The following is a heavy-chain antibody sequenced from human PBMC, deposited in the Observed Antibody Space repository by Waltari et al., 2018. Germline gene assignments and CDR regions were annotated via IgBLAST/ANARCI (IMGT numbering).Heavy chain of an antibody. CDR3: VKDRGPHDPYNFYYGMNV. J-gene: IGHJ6*02. D-gene: IGHD1-26*01. V-gene: IGHV3-23*01. Sequence: DVQLLESGGGLVQPGGSLRLSCSAPGFPLVIHALTGVRQSPGKGLEWVVSVASTGATYYADSVRGRFTISRDNSKNTVFLQLNRLRVDDTATYFCVKDRGPHDPYNFYYGMNVWGQGTTVTVSS. CDR2: VASTGAT. CDR1: GFPLVIHA.